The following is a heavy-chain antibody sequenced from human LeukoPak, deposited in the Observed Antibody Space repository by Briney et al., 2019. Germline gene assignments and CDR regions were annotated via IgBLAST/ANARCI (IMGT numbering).Heavy chain of an antibody. J-gene: IGHJ4*02. CDR2: INHSGST. V-gene: IGHV4-34*01. Sequence: SETLSLTCAVYNGSLSGYYWSWIRQPPGKGLEWIGEINHSGSTNYNPSLKSRVTISVDTSKNQFSLKLSSVTAADTAVYYCARRRSVVRGFDYWGQGTLVTVSS. D-gene: IGHD3-10*01. CDR1: NGSLSGYY. CDR3: ARRRSVVRGFDY.